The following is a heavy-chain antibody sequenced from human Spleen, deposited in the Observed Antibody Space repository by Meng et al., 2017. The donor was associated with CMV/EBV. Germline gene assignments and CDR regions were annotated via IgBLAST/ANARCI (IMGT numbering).Heavy chain of an antibody. J-gene: IGHJ6*02. CDR1: GFTFSSYT. CDR3: ARVLPAYNYYGMDV. Sequence: GESLKISCVASGFTFSSYTLNWVRQAPGKGLEWVSSISSSGRYIYYADSLKGRFTISRDNAKNSVYLQMTSLRAEDTAVYYCARVLPAYNYYGMDVWGQGTTVTVSS. D-gene: IGHD2-2*01. V-gene: IGHV3-21*01. CDR2: ISSSGRYI.